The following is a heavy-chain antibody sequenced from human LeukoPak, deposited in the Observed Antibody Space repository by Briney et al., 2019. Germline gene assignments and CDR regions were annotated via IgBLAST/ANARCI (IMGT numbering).Heavy chain of an antibody. V-gene: IGHV1-18*01. J-gene: IGHJ4*02. CDR2: ISVYNGNT. D-gene: IGHD3-10*01. CDR1: GYTFTTYG. Sequence: GASVKVSWKASGYTFTTYGISWVRQAPGQGLEWMGWISVYNGNTNYAQKFQGRVTMTTDTSTNTTYMELRSLISDDTAVYYCARGPHYYGSGSYYPFDYWGQGTLVTVSS. CDR3: ARGPHYYGSGSYYPFDY.